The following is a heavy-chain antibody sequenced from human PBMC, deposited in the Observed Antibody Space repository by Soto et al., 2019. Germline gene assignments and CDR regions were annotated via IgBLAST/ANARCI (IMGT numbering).Heavy chain of an antibody. CDR2: IYYSGST. J-gene: IGHJ6*02. V-gene: IGHV4-30-4*01. CDR1: GGSISSGDYY. Sequence: SETLSLTCTVSGGSISSGDYYWSCIRQPPGKGLEWIGYIYYSGSTYYNPSLRSRVTISVDTSKNQFSLKLSSVTAADTAVYYCARHVPYCSRTCHCPYGIDVWSQGTLVTVSS. D-gene: IGHD2-2*01. CDR3: ARHVPYCSRTCHCPYGIDV.